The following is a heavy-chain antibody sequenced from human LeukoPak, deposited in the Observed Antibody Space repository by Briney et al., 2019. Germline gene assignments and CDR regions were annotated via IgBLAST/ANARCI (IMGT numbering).Heavy chain of an antibody. CDR3: ARDRRYNDYDYCFDS. CDR1: GYTFTAYY. Sequence: ASVKVSCKASGYTFTAYYMHCVRQAPGPGLEWMGIINPSAGSTTYAQKFQGRDAMTRDTSTSIVYMELSSLRSEDTAVYYCARDRRYNDYDYCFDSWGQGTLVTVSS. D-gene: IGHD5-12*01. CDR2: INPSAGST. V-gene: IGHV1-46*01. J-gene: IGHJ4*02.